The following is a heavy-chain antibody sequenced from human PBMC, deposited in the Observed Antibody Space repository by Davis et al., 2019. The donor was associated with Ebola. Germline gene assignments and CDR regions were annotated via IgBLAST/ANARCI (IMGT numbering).Heavy chain of an antibody. J-gene: IGHJ4*02. CDR2: ISWNSGSI. CDR3: AKDKHSSSWYTDY. D-gene: IGHD6-13*01. V-gene: IGHV3-9*01. Sequence: PGGSLRLSCAASGFTFDDYAMHWVRQAPGKGLEWVSGISWNSGSIGYADSVKGRFTISRDNAKNSLYLQMNSLRAEDTALYYCAKDKHSSSWYTDYWGQGTLVTVSS. CDR1: GFTFDDYA.